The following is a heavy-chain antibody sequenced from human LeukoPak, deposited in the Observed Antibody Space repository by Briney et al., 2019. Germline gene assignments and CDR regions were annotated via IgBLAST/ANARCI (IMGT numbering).Heavy chain of an antibody. CDR3: AREEDYYDSSGYYPMDV. J-gene: IGHJ6*03. CDR2: ISAYNGNT. CDR1: GYTFTSYG. V-gene: IGHV1-18*01. D-gene: IGHD3-22*01. Sequence: ASVTVSCTSSGYTFTSYGISWVRQAPGQGLEWMGWISAYNGNTNYAQKLQGRVTMTTDTSTSTAYMELRSLRSDDTAVYYCAREEDYYDSSGYYPMDVWGKGTTVTVSS.